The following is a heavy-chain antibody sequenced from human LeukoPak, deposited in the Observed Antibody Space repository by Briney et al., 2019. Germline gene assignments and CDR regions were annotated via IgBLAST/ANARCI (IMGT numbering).Heavy chain of an antibody. CDR3: VRHDFWSGFKGGDY. V-gene: IGHV3-21*04. Sequence: GGSLRLSCAASGFTFSSYNMNWVRQAPGKGLEWVSSITSSGSYIYYADSVKGRFTISRDNAKNSLYLQMNSLRAEDTAFYYCVRHDFWSGFKGGDYWGQGTLVTVSS. CDR1: GFTFSSYN. CDR2: ITSSGSYI. J-gene: IGHJ4*02. D-gene: IGHD3-3*01.